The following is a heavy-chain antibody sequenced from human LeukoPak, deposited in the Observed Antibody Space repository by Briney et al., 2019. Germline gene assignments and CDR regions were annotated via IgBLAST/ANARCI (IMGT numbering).Heavy chain of an antibody. CDR2: IRYDGSNK. CDR3: AKDEVVVVPAAGYFQH. CDR1: GFTFSSYG. J-gene: IGHJ1*01. V-gene: IGHV3-30*02. Sequence: PGGSLRLSCAASGFTFSSYGMHWVRQAPGKGLEWVAFIRYDGSNKYYADSVKGRFTISRDNSKNTLYLQMNSLRAEDTAVYYCAKDEVVVVPAAGYFQHWGQGTLVTASS. D-gene: IGHD2-2*01.